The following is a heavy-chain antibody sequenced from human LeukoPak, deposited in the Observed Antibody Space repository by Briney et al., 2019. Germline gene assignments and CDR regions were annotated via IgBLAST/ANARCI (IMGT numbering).Heavy chain of an antibody. D-gene: IGHD2-15*01. V-gene: IGHV1-46*01. J-gene: IGHJ3*02. CDR3: ASGYCSGGSCYPLGDAFDI. Sequence: ASVKVSCKASGYTFTSYYMHWVRQAPGQGLECMGIVNPSGGSTSYAQKFQGRVTMTRDMSTSTVYMELSSLRSEDTAVYYCASGYCSGGSCYPLGDAFDIWGQGTMVTVSS. CDR1: GYTFTSYY. CDR2: VNPSGGST.